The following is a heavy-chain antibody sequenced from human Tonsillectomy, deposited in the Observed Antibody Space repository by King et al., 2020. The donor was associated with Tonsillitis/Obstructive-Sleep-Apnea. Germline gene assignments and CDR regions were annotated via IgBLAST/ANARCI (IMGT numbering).Heavy chain of an antibody. D-gene: IGHD2-8*01. V-gene: IGHV3-33*01. Sequence: VQLVESGGGVVQAGTSLRLSCIASGFTFTSYSIHWVRQAPGKGLEWVAVIWWDGSNKYYADSVKGRFSISKGDSKNTVYLQMSSLRAEDTAVYYCARDIYSAGVGYFDDWGQGTLVTVSS. J-gene: IGHJ4*02. CDR2: IWWDGSNK. CDR1: GFTFTSYS. CDR3: ARDIYSAGVGYFDD.